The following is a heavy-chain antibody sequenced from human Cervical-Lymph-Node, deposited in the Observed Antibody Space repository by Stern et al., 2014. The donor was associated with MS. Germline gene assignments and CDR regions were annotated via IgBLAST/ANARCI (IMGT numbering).Heavy chain of an antibody. D-gene: IGHD6-13*01. CDR1: GGTFSKFP. CDR3: ALSSETSDRWYSLGYDL. J-gene: IGHJ5*02. CDR2: IFPVFGTP. Sequence: QVQLVQSGAEVPKPGSSVKVSCKASGGTFSKFPSSWVRQAPGQVLAWMGGIFPVFGTPTYAQEFRGRVTITADVSTSTVYMELSSLRSDDTAVYYCALSSETSDRWYSLGYDLWGQGTLVTVSS. V-gene: IGHV1-69*01.